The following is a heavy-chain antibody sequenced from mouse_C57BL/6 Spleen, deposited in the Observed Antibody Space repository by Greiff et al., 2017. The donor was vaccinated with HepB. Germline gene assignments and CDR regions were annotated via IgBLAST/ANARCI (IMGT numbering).Heavy chain of an antibody. CDR1: GFTFSDYY. J-gene: IGHJ4*01. V-gene: IGHV5-12*01. Sequence: EVQGVESGGGLVQPGGSLKLSCAASGFTFSDYYMYWVRQTPEKRLEWVAYISNGGGSTYYPDTVKGRFTISRDNAKNTLYLQMSRLKSEDTAMYYCARRSNYVYYYAMDYWGQGTSVTVSS. CDR3: ARRSNYVYYYAMDY. D-gene: IGHD2-5*01. CDR2: ISNGGGST.